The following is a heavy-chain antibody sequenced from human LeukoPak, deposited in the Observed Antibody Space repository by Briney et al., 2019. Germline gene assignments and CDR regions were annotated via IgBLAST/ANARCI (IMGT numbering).Heavy chain of an antibody. CDR2: VYYSGSI. D-gene: IGHD4/OR15-4a*01. Sequence: SDTLSLTCSVSGDSITSGEYYWAWLRQPPGKGLEWLGSVYYSGSIKYNPSLKGRVSISRDMSKNQFSLNLNSVNATDTAVYYCARRDYAAWFDPWGQGTLVTVSS. CDR3: ARRDYAAWFDP. CDR1: GDSITSGEYY. J-gene: IGHJ5*02. V-gene: IGHV4-39*07.